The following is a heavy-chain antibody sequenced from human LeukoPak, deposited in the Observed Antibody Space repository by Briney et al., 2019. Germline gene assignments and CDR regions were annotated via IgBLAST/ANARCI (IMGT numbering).Heavy chain of an antibody. D-gene: IGHD3-16*01. CDR3: AXALRLPNWRAFDI. Sequence: SETLSLTCAVYGGSXXGYYWSWIRQPPGXXXXXXXEXNXXXXTXXXXXXXXXXTXSXXTSKNQFSLKLSSVTAADTAVYYCAXALRLPNWRAFDIWGQGTMVTVSS. J-gene: IGHJ3*02. CDR2: XNXXXXT. V-gene: IGHV4-34*01. CDR1: GGSXXGYY.